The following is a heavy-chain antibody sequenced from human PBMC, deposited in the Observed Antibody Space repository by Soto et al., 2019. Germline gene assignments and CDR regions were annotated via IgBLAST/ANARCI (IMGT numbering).Heavy chain of an antibody. J-gene: IGHJ6*02. CDR3: ARVIDSSSWYDYYYYGMDV. CDR2: MNPNSGNT. Sequence: ASVKVSCKASGYTFTSYDINWVRQATGQGLEWMGWMNPNSGNTGYAQKFQGRVTMTRNTSISTAYMELSSLRSEDTAVYYCARVIDSSSWYDYYYYGMDVWGQGTTVTVYS. CDR1: GYTFTSYD. D-gene: IGHD6-13*01. V-gene: IGHV1-8*01.